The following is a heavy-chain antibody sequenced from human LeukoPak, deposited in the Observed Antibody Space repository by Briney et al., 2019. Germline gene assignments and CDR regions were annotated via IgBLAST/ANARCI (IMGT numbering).Heavy chain of an antibody. CDR1: GGSISSSSYY. CDR2: FYYSGST. CDR3: ARREVGGNYFDY. D-gene: IGHD3-16*01. V-gene: IGHV4-39*01. Sequence: SETLSLTCTVSGGSISSSSYYWGWIRQPPGKGLEWIGNFYYSGSTYYNPSLKSRVTISVDTSKNQFSLKLSSVTAADTAVYYCARREVGGNYFDYWGQGTLVTVSS. J-gene: IGHJ4*02.